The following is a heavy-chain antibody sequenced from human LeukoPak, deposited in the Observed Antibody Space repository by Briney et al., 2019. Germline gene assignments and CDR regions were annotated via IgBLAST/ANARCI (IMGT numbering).Heavy chain of an antibody. D-gene: IGHD6-13*01. V-gene: IGHV3-7*01. Sequence: GGSLSLSCAASGFTFSNYWMSWVRQAPGKGLEWVANIKEDGSEKYYVDSVKGRFTISGDNARNSLYLQMNSLRAEDTAVYYCASGRQLGYWGQGTLVTVSS. CDR2: IKEDGSEK. CDR3: ASGRQLGY. J-gene: IGHJ4*02. CDR1: GFTFSNYW.